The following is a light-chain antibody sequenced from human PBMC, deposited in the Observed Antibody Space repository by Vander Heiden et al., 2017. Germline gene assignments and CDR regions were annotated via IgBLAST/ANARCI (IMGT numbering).Light chain of an antibody. CDR2: GNA. CDR3: QSYDSSLSSVV. V-gene: IGLV1-40*01. Sequence: QSVLTQPPTVSGVPGQRVTISCTGGSSNTGAGYDVHWYQQLPGTAPKLLIYGNANRPSGVPDRFSGSKSGTSASLAITRLQAEDEADYYCQSYDSSLSSVVFAGGTKLTVL. J-gene: IGLJ2*01. CDR1: SSNTGAGYD.